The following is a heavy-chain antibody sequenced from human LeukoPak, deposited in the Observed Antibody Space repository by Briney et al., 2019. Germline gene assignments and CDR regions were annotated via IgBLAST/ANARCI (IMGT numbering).Heavy chain of an antibody. J-gene: IGHJ5*02. CDR2: IYYSGST. V-gene: IGHV4-30-4*08. Sequence: PSETLSLTCTVSGGSISSGDYYWSWIRQPPGKGLEWIGYIYYSGSTYYNPSLKSRVTISVDTSKNQFSLKLSSVTAADTAVYYCARCALRFKFDPWGQGTLVTVSS. D-gene: IGHD3-3*01. CDR3: ARCALRFKFDP. CDR1: GGSISSGDYY.